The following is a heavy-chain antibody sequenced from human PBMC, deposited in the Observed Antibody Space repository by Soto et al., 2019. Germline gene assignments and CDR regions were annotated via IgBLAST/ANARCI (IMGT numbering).Heavy chain of an antibody. CDR2: ISYTVDA. CDR3: VGSLLSRAMEYFDY. Sequence: SETLSLTCSVSAGSISRYYWGWVRQSPGEGLEWIAHISYTVDASYNPSLKSRVTISLYTSKNQIALRLMSVTAADTAVYYCVGSLLSRAMEYFDYWGQGTLVTVSS. J-gene: IGHJ4*02. V-gene: IGHV4-59*01. CDR1: AGSISRYY. D-gene: IGHD5-18*01.